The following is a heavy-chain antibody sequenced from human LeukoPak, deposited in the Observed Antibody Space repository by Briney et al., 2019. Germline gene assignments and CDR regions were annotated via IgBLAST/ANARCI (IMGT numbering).Heavy chain of an antibody. Sequence: SETLSLTCTVSGGSVSSGSYYWSWIRQPPGKGLEWIGYIYYSGSTNYNPSLKSRVTISVDTSKNQFSLKLSSVTAADTAVYYCARAGSGWYMGYYYYGMDVWGQGTTVTVSS. CDR2: IYYSGST. CDR1: GGSVSSGSYY. J-gene: IGHJ6*02. CDR3: ARAGSGWYMGYYYYGMDV. V-gene: IGHV4-61*01. D-gene: IGHD6-19*01.